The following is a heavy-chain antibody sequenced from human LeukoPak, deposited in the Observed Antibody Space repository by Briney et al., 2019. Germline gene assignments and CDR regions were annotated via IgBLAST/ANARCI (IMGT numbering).Heavy chain of an antibody. D-gene: IGHD1-26*01. Sequence: GGSLRLSCAASLSTLSTYWMTWFRQTPGGGLEWVASLKQDGSDKYYVDSVKGRFTISRGNAGNSLYLQMNSLRAEDAAVYYCARETRGTVGSYWGQGTLVTVSS. CDR3: ARETRGTVGSY. CDR1: LSTLSTYW. CDR2: LKQDGSDK. J-gene: IGHJ4*02. V-gene: IGHV3-7*05.